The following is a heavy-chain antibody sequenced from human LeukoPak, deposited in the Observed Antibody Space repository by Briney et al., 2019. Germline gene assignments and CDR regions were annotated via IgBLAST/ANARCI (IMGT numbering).Heavy chain of an antibody. V-gene: IGHV3-15*01. D-gene: IGHD1-26*01. Sequence: AGGSLTLSCAASGFTFSNAWMTWVRQTPGKGLEWVARVKSKTDGGTIDYAAPVKGRFTISRDDSENTLYLQMNSLSTEDTALYYCTTYSRGASDYWGQGTLVTVSS. CDR1: GFTFSNAW. CDR3: TTYSRGASDY. CDR2: VKSKTDGGTI. J-gene: IGHJ4*02.